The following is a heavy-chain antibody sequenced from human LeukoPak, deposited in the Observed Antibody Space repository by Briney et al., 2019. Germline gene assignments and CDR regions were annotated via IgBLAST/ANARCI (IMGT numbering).Heavy chain of an antibody. CDR2: FYDTVST. Sequence: SETLSLAWTVAGGSISSSYWSWIRQSPGKGLEWIGYFYDTVSTKYNPSLKRRVSISTDTSKNQLSLKLNSVTAADTAVYYCARHGAFITRGFCSSSNCYVDGLQTWGQGIMVSVSS. V-gene: IGHV4-59*08. J-gene: IGHJ3*01. CDR3: ARHGAFITRGFCSSSNCYVDGLQT. CDR1: GGSISSSY. D-gene: IGHD2-2*01.